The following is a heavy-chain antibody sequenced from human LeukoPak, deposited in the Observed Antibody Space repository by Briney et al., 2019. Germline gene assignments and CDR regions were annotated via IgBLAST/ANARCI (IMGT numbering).Heavy chain of an antibody. J-gene: IGHJ4*02. Sequence: GRSLRLSCAASGFTFSSYGMHWVRQAPGKGLEWVAVIWYDGSNKYYADSVKGRFTTSRDNSKNTLYLQMNSLRAEDTAVYYCAKDKTRVIMGSLDYWGKGTLVTVSS. CDR2: IWYDGSNK. D-gene: IGHD3-10*01. CDR1: GFTFSSYG. CDR3: AKDKTRVIMGSLDY. V-gene: IGHV3-33*06.